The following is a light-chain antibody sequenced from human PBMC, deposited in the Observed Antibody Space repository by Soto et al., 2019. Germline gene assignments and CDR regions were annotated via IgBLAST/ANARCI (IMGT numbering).Light chain of an antibody. CDR3: ATWDSALSAGV. Sequence: QSVLTQPPSMSAAPGQMVAISCSGTSSNIGDNSVSWYQHFPGTAPKVLIYDNNRRPSGIPDRFSGSKSGTSATLTIIGLQTGDEVDYYCATWDSALSAGVFGGGTKLTVL. J-gene: IGLJ3*02. V-gene: IGLV1-51*01. CDR1: SSNIGDNS. CDR2: DNN.